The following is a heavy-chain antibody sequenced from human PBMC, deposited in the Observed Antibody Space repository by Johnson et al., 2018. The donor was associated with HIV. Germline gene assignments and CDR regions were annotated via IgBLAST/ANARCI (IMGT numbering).Heavy chain of an antibody. Sequence: EQLVESGGGLVKPGGSLRLSCAASGFTFSSYAMSWVRQAPGKGLEWVSAISGSGGSTYYADSVKGRFTISRDNAKNSLYLQMNSLRAEDTALYYCAKDMRISSTGAFDIWGQGTMVTV. CDR1: GFTFSSYA. J-gene: IGHJ3*02. CDR3: AKDMRISSTGAFDI. V-gene: IGHV3-23*04. D-gene: IGHD3-16*01. CDR2: ISGSGGST.